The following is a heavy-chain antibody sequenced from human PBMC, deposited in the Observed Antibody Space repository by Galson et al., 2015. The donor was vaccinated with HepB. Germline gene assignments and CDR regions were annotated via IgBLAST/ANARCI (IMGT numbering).Heavy chain of an antibody. CDR1: GDSVSSNSAA. CDR2: TYYRAKWYN. V-gene: IGHV6-1*01. Sequence: CAISGDSVSSNSAAWNWIRQSPSRGLEWLGRTYYRAKWYNDYAVSVRGRITINSDTSKNQFSLHLNFVTPEDTAVYYCARVAGTIYYYGMDVWGQGTTVPVSS. CDR3: ARVAGTIYYYGMDV. D-gene: IGHD2-15*01. J-gene: IGHJ6*02.